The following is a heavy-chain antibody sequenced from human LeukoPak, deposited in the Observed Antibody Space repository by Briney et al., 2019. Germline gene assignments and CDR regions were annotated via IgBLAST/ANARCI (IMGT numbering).Heavy chain of an antibody. V-gene: IGHV3-48*03. CDR3: ASRVVRGVISYYYGMDV. Sequence: GGSLRLSCAASGFTFSSYEMNWVRQAPGKRLEWVSCISSSGSTIYYADSVKGRFTISRDNAKNSLYLQMNSLRAEDTAVYYCASRVVRGVISYYYGMDVWGQGTTVTVSS. CDR2: ISSSGSTI. J-gene: IGHJ6*02. D-gene: IGHD3-10*01. CDR1: GFTFSSYE.